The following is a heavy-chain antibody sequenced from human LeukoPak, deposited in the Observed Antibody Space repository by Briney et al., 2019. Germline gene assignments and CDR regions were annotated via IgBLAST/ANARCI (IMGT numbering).Heavy chain of an antibody. J-gene: IGHJ4*02. CDR2: ISGSGGST. D-gene: IGHD3-10*01. CDR1: GFTFSTYA. V-gene: IGHV3-23*01. CDR3: AKGVAMGYYGSGSPVDY. Sequence: PGGSLRLSCAASGFTFSTYAMSWVRQAPGKGLEWVSAISGSGGSTYYADSVKGRLTISRDNSKNTLYLQMNSLRADDTAVYYCAKGVAMGYYGSGSPVDYWGQGTLVTDPS.